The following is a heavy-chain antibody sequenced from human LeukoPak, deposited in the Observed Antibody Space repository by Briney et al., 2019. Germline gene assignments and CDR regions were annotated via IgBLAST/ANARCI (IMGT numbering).Heavy chain of an antibody. CDR3: ARKSPSGQTDY. V-gene: IGHV3-13*01. CDR1: GFTFSNYD. D-gene: IGHD6-19*01. J-gene: IGHJ4*02. CDR2: IGTAGDT. Sequence: GESLKISCAASGFTFSNYDMHWVRQVTGKGLEWVSAIGTAGDTYYPGSVKGRFTISRENAKNSLYLQMNSLRAGDTAVYYCARKSPSGQTDYWGQGTLVTVSS.